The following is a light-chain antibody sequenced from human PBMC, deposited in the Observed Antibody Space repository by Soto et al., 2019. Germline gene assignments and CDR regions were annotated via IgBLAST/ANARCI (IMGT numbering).Light chain of an antibody. J-gene: IGKJ1*01. CDR3: QPYKNWPRDRM. CDR2: GAS. Sequence: EIVMTQSPATLSVSPGERATLSCRASQSVSSNLAWYQQKPGQAPRLLIYGASTRATGIPARFSGSGSGTEFTLTISSLQSEDFAIYFCQPYKNWPRDRMFAQGTNVEIK. CDR1: QSVSSN. V-gene: IGKV3-15*01.